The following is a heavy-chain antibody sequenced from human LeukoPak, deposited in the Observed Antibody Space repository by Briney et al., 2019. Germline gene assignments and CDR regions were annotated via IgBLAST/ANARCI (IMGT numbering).Heavy chain of an antibody. D-gene: IGHD3-22*01. CDR2: ISYDGSNK. V-gene: IGHV3-30-3*01. CDR3: ARDPFVYGTMIGYFDY. CDR1: GFTFSSYA. J-gene: IGHJ4*02. Sequence: GGSLRLSCAASGFTFSSYAMHWVRQAPGKGLEWVAVISYDGSNKYYADSVKGRFTISRDNSKNTLYLQMNSLRAEDTAVYYCARDPFVYGTMIGYFDYWGQGTLVTVSS.